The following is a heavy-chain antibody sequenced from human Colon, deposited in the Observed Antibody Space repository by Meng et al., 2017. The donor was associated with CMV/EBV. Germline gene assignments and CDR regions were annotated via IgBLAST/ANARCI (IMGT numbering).Heavy chain of an antibody. CDR2: IKQDGSEK. CDR1: GFTFSSYW. D-gene: IGHD3-10*01. CDR3: ARELTMVRGVIIRGFYYYYYGMDV. J-gene: IGHJ6*02. Sequence: GESLKISCAASGFTFSSYWMSWVRQAPGKGLEWVANIKQDGSEKYYVDSVKGRFTISRDNAKNSLYLQMNSLRAEDTAVYYCARELTMVRGVIIRGFYYYYYGMDVWGQGTTVTVSS. V-gene: IGHV3-7*01.